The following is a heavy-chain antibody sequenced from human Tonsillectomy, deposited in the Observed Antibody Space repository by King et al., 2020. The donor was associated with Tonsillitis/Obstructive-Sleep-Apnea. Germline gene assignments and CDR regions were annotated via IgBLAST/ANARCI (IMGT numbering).Heavy chain of an antibody. Sequence: QLQESGPGLVKPSQTLSLTCTVSGGSISSGGYYWSWIRQHPGKGLEWIGYIYYSGSTYYNPSLKSRVTISVDTSKNQFSLKLSSVTAADTAVYYCARRGGNGGNLDFDYWGQGTLVTVSS. CDR1: GGSISSGGYY. V-gene: IGHV4-31*03. D-gene: IGHD4-23*01. J-gene: IGHJ4*02. CDR3: ARRGGNGGNLDFDY. CDR2: IYYSGST.